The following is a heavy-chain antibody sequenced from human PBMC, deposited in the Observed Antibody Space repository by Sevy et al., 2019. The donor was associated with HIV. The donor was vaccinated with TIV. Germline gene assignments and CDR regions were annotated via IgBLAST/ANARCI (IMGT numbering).Heavy chain of an antibody. Sequence: GESLKISCAASGFIFSGYGMSWVRQAPGQGLEWVSAISGSGGSTYYADSVKGRFTISRDNFRNILYLQTKSLRAEYTAVYYCAIDRITAARFQHWGQGTLVTVSS. D-gene: IGHD6-13*01. V-gene: IGHV3-23*01. CDR2: ISGSGGST. CDR3: AIDRITAARFQH. CDR1: GFIFSGYG. J-gene: IGHJ1*01.